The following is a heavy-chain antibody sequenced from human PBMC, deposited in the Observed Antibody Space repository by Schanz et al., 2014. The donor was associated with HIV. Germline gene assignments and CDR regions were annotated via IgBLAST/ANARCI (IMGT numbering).Heavy chain of an antibody. V-gene: IGHV3-23*04. J-gene: IGHJ4*02. CDR2: MRGRHDST. Sequence: EVQLVESGGGLVQPGGSLKLSCAASGFTLSNSAMHWVRQAPGKGRGGVPGMRGRHDSTFYGDSVKGRFTISRDNSKNTLYFQRNSLRAEDTAIYYCAKTSYGWYFDYWGQGTLVTVSS. CDR3: AKTSYGWYFDY. D-gene: IGHD6-19*01. CDR1: GFTLSNSA.